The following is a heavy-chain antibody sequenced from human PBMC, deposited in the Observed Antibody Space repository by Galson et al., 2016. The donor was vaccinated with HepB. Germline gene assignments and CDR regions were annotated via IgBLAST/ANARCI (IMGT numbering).Heavy chain of an antibody. D-gene: IGHD5-12*01. Sequence: QSGAEVKKPGESLKISCKDSGNSFATNWIGWVRQMPGKGLEWMGIIYPGDSDARYSPSFQGQVTISADKSISTAYLQWSSLRASDTAMYFCARPRGYDNYFDDWSQGTLVTVSS. CDR2: IYPGDSDA. CDR1: GNSFATNW. V-gene: IGHV5-51*01. CDR3: ARPRGYDNYFDD. J-gene: IGHJ4*02.